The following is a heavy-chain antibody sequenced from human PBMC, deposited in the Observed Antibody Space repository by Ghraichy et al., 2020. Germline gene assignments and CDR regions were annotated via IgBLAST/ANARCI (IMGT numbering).Heavy chain of an antibody. D-gene: IGHD6-13*01. CDR1: GDSISSNSYY. CDR2: IYYGGST. CDR3: ARRGGGSWYWFDP. Sequence: SQTLSLTCTVSGDSISSNSYYWGWIRQPPGKGLEWIGSIYYGGSTYYNPSLKSRVTISVDTSKYQFSLKLTSVTAADTAVYYCARRGGGSWYWFDPWGQGTLVTVSS. J-gene: IGHJ5*02. V-gene: IGHV4-39*01.